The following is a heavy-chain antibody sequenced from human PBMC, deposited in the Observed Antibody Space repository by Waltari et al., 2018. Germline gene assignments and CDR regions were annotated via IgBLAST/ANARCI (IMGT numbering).Heavy chain of an antibody. CDR1: GGSISSYY. J-gene: IGHJ2*01. CDR2: IYYSGST. V-gene: IGHV4-59*01. D-gene: IGHD3-22*01. Sequence: QVQLPESGPGLVKPSETLSLTCTVSGGSISSYYWSWIRQPPGKGLEWIGYIYYSGSTNYNPSLKSRVTISVDTSKNQFSLKLSSVTAADTAVYYCARGSSYDSYWYFDLWGRGTLVTVSS. CDR3: ARGSSYDSYWYFDL.